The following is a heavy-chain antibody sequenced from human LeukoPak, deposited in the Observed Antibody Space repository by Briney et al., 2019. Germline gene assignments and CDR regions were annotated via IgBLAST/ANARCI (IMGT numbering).Heavy chain of an antibody. CDR2: IYYSGST. CDR3: TRDRSFGFFDH. J-gene: IGHJ4*02. CDR1: GRSICSYY. D-gene: IGHD5-18*01. Sequence: ASDTLSLPCTVSGRSICSYYWRWLRDPPGKALEWFGLIYYSGSTNYNPSLKNRVTISVATSKNQFSLKLSSVTAADTAVYYCTRDRSFGFFDHWGQGTLVTVSS. V-gene: IGHV4-59*01.